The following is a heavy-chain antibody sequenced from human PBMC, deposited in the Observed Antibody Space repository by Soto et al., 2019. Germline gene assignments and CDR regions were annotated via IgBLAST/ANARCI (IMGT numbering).Heavy chain of an antibody. V-gene: IGHV1-3*01. J-gene: IGHJ5*02. D-gene: IGHD6-13*01. CDR2: INAANGDT. Sequence: ASVKVSRKASGYTFTSYGIHWVRQAPGQRLEWMGWINAANGDTKYSPKFQGRVTITRDTSASTAYMELSSLRSEDTAVYYCVRRHVSATGIDWFDPWGQGTLVTV. CDR1: GYTFTSYG. CDR3: VRRHVSATGIDWFDP.